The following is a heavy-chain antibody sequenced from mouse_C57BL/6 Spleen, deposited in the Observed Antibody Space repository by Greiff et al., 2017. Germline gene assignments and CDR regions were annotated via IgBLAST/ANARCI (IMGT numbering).Heavy chain of an antibody. CDR1: GFTFSDYY. V-gene: IGHV5-16*01. D-gene: IGHD4-1*01. J-gene: IGHJ2*01. Sequence: EVQLVESEGGLVQPGRSMKLSCTASGFTFSDYYMAWVRQVPEKGLEWVANINYDGSSTYYLDSLKSRFIISRENAKNILYLQMSRLKSEDTDTYDCARERSGYFDYWGQGTTLTVSS. CDR2: INYDGSST. CDR3: ARERSGYFDY.